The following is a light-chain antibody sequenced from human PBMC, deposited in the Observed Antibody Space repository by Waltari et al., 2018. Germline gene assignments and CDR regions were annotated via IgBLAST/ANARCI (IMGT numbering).Light chain of an antibody. CDR2: AVT. Sequence: PASVSGSPGQSITLTCTGTSSDVRSYNYVSWYQQYPGKAPKLLIYAVTQRPSGVSDRFSGSKSGNTASLTISGLQAEDEADYYCCSYAGDSLYVFGTGTTVTV. J-gene: IGLJ1*01. CDR3: CSYAGDSLYV. V-gene: IGLV2-23*02. CDR1: SSDVRSYNY.